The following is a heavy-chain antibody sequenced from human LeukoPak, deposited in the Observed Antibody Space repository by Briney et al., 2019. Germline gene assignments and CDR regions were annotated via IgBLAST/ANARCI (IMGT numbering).Heavy chain of an antibody. V-gene: IGHV3-74*01. J-gene: IGHJ4*02. D-gene: IGHD5-24*01. Sequence: GGSLRLSCVTSGFTFSGYWMHWVRQGPEKGLELVSRIDNDGHGIIYADSVKGRFTISGDNAKNSLYLQMNSLRAEDTAVYYCARDPKPASLRRDGYNGRFDYWGQGTLVTVSS. CDR3: ARDPKPASLRRDGYNGRFDY. CDR2: IDNDGHGI. CDR1: GFTFSGYW.